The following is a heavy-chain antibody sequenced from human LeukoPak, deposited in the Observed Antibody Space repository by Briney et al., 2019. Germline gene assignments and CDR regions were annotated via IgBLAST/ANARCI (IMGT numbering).Heavy chain of an antibody. CDR2: IIPIFGTA. D-gene: IGHD5-18*01. V-gene: IGHV1-69*13. CDR3: YTYSYGPIGKRDFDY. CDR1: GYTLTELS. J-gene: IGHJ4*02. Sequence: GASVKVSCKVSGYTLTELSMHWVRQAPGQGLEWMGGIIPIFGTANYAQKFQGRVTITADESTSTAYMELSSLRSEDTAVYYCYTYSYGPIGKRDFDYWGQGTLVTVSS.